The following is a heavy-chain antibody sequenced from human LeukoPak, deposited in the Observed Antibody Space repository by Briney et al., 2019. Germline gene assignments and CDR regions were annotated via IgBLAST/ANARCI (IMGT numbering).Heavy chain of an antibody. V-gene: IGHV1-24*01. CDR2: FDPEDGET. CDR1: GYTLTELS. CDR3: ATGYDYVWGSYRG. D-gene: IGHD3-16*02. Sequence: ASVKVSCKVSGYTLTELSMHWVRQAPGKGLEWMGGFDPEDGETIYAQKFQGRVTKTEDTSTDTAYMELSSLRSEDTAVYYCATGYDYVWGSYRGWGQGTLVTVSS. J-gene: IGHJ4*02.